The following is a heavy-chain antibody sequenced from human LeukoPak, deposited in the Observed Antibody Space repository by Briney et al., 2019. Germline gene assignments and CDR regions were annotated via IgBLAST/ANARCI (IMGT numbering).Heavy chain of an antibody. CDR3: ARHGYAVAGMAG. D-gene: IGHD6-19*01. V-gene: IGHV4-39*01. J-gene: IGHJ3*01. CDR1: GGSLRSSRYH. CDR2: IYYSGST. Sequence: SETLSLTCTVSGGSLRSSRYHGRWIRQPPGKGLEWIGSIYYSGSTYYNPSLKSRVTISVDTSKNQFSLKLSSVTAADTAVYYCARHGYAVAGMAGWGQGTMVTVSS.